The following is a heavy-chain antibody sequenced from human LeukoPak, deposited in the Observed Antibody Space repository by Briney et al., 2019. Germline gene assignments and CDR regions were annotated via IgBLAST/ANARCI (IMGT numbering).Heavy chain of an antibody. CDR3: ARERISAADLYYYYYYMDV. V-gene: IGHV1-8*01. D-gene: IGHD3-3*02. Sequence: EASVKVSCKASGYTFSSYDINWVRQATGQGLEWMGWMNPNTGNRGYAQKFQGRVTMTRNTSISTAYMELSSLRSEDTAVYYCARERISAADLYYYYYYMDVWGKGTTVTVSS. CDR1: GYTFSSYD. J-gene: IGHJ6*03. CDR2: MNPNTGNR.